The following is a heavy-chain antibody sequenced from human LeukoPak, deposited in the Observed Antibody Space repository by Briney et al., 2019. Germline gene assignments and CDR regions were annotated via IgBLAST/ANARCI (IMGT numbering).Heavy chain of an antibody. CDR1: GGSMNNYY. CDR3: VRDRRYYDSSGYQRFDY. J-gene: IGHJ4*02. D-gene: IGHD3-22*01. CDR2: IYTSGTT. V-gene: IGHV4-4*07. Sequence: WGTLSLTCTVSGGSMNNYYWSWIRQPAGKGLEWIGQIYTSGTTNYNPSLRSRVTMSVDTSKNQFSLKSSSVTAADTAVYYCVRDRRYYDSSGYQRFDYWGQG.